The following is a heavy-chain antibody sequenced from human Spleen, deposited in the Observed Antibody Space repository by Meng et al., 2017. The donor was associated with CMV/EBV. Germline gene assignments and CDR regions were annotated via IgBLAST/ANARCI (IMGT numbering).Heavy chain of an antibody. D-gene: IGHD2-21*01. CDR1: GTSFSDYS. J-gene: IGHJ4*02. CDR3: AGEIDI. CDR2: INHRGST. Sequence: TLSLTCAVYGTSFSDYSWTWIRHSPRKGLEWIGQINHRGSTNFNPSLMGRVTMSVDSSKEQFSLRLTSVTAADTAVYYCAGEIDIWGQGTAVTVSS. V-gene: IGHV4-34*01.